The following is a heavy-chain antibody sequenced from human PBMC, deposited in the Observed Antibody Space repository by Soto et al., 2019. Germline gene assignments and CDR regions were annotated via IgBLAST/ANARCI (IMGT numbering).Heavy chain of an antibody. V-gene: IGHV3-48*01. CDR1: GFTFSSYS. D-gene: IGHD6-13*01. J-gene: IGHJ5*02. Sequence: GGSLRLSCAASGFTFSSYSMNWVRQAPGKGLEWVSYISSSSSTIYYADSVKGRFTISRDNSKNTLYLQMNSLRAEDTAVYYCAKDPYIAAAGMSGSDWFDPWGQGTLVTVSS. CDR3: AKDPYIAAAGMSGSDWFDP. CDR2: ISSSSSTI.